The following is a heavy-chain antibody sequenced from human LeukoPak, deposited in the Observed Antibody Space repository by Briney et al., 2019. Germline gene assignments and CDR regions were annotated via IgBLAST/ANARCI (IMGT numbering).Heavy chain of an antibody. CDR3: GRPRPGFGDYEK. CDR1: GGSISSSSYY. V-gene: IGHV4-39*01. CDR2: INYSGNT. J-gene: IGHJ4*02. D-gene: IGHD4-17*01. Sequence: SETLSLTCTVSGGSISSSSYYWGWVRQPPGKGLEWVGSINYSGNTHYNPSLKSRVTISIDTSKNQFSLKLSSVTAADPAVYYCGRPRPGFGDYEKWGQGTLVTVSS.